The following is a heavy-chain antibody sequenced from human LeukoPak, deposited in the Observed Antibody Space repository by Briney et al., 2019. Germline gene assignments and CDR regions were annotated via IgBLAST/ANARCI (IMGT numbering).Heavy chain of an antibody. J-gene: IGHJ5*02. V-gene: IGHV4-39*01. CDR3: ARHVLRFLEWYPLPWWFDP. Sequence: PSETLSLTCTVSGGSISSGGYYWSWIRQHPGKGLEWIGYIYYSGSTYYNPSLKSRVTISVDTSKNQFSLKLSSVTAADTAVYYCARHVLRFLEWYPLPWWFDPWGQGTLVTVSS. CDR1: GGSISSGGYY. CDR2: IYYSGST. D-gene: IGHD3-3*01.